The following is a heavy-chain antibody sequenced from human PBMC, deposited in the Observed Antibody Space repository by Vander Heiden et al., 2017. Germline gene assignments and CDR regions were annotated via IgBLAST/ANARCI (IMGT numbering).Heavy chain of an antibody. CDR3: ARDRGFGDSHDS. CDR2: INPQTGGT. CDR1: GYTFTGYY. Sequence: QVQLVQSGAEGKKPAASVKVSCKASGYTFTGYYIHGVRQAPGQGLEWMGWINPQTGGTNYAQEFQGRVTMTRDTSISTAYMELRRLRSDDTAVYYCARDRGFGDSHDSWGQGTLVTVSS. V-gene: IGHV1-2*02. J-gene: IGHJ4*02. D-gene: IGHD2-21*02.